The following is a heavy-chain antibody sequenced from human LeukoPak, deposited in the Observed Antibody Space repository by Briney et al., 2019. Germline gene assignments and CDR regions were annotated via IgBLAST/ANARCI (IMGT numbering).Heavy chain of an antibody. J-gene: IGHJ4*02. Sequence: GGSLRLSCAAPGFTFSSYGMHWVRQAPGGGLEWVAVIWYDGSNKYYADSVKGRFTISRDNSKNTLYLQMYSLRAEDTAVYYCAKDYRAVTTVYFDYWGQGTLVTVSS. CDR3: AKDYRAVTTVYFDY. CDR2: IWYDGSNK. V-gene: IGHV3-33*06. D-gene: IGHD4-17*01. CDR1: GFTFSSYG.